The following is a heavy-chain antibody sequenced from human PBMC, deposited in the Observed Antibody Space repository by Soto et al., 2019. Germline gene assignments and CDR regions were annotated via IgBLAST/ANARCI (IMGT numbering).Heavy chain of an antibody. Sequence: EVQLLQSGGGQVQPGGSLRLSCAASGFTFGNYAMTWVRQAPGKGLEWVSGINGNGDGTYYADSVKGRFTVSRDNSNKTLYRPMGGLRAEDTAAYYCGKDPGITMELLVTGNWFDPWGQGPLVRVSS. CDR2: INGNGDGT. D-gene: IGHD3-10*01. V-gene: IGHV3-23*01. J-gene: IGHJ5*02. CDR3: GKDPGITMELLVTGNWFDP. CDR1: GFTFGNYA.